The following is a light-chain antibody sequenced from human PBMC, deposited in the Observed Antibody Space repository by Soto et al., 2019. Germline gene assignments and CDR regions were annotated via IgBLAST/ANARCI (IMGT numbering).Light chain of an antibody. J-gene: IGKJ1*01. CDR3: QQYNNWPPVT. V-gene: IGKV3D-15*01. CDR1: QSVNTN. Sequence: VVMPQSPATLSASPGERATLSCRASQSVNTNLAWYQKKPGQAPTVLVYAASTRATGIPARFSGSGSGTEFTLTISSLQSEDFAVYYCQQYNNWPPVTFGQGTKVDIK. CDR2: AAS.